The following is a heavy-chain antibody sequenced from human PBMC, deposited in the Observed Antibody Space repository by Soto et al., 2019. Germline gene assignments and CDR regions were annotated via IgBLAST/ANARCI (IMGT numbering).Heavy chain of an antibody. Sequence: LRLSCVASGFTFSSYAVSWVRQAPWKGREWVSAISGSGGSTYYADSVKGRFTISRDNSKNTVFLQVNSLRAEDTAIYYCAKTGHIVLVPADKNWLDSWGQGTLVTVYS. CDR3: AKTGHIVLVPADKNWLDS. J-gene: IGHJ5*01. CDR2: ISGSGGST. CDR1: GFTFSSYA. V-gene: IGHV3-23*01. D-gene: IGHD2-2*01.